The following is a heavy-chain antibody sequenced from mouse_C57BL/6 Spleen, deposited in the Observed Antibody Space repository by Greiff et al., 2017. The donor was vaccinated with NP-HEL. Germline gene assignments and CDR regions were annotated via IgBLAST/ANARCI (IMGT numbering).Heavy chain of an antibody. CDR2: ISSGSSTI. D-gene: IGHD1-1*02. CDR3: ASDFYGLGAY. J-gene: IGHJ3*01. V-gene: IGHV5-17*01. CDR1: GFTFSDYG. Sequence: EVMLVESGGGLVKPGGSLKLSCAASGFTFSDYGMHWVRQAPEKGLEWVAYISSGSSTIYYADTVKGRFTISRDNAKNTLFLQMTSLRSEDTAMYYCASDFYGLGAYWGQRTLVTVSA.